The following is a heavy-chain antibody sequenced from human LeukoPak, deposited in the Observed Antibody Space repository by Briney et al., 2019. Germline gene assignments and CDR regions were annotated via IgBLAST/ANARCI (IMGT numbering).Heavy chain of an antibody. Sequence: SETLSLTCTVSGDSISSGNYYWSWIRQPAGKGLEWIGRIYTSGGTNYNPSLKSRVTMSLDTSKNQFSLKLSSVTAADTAVYYCARVDWANWFDPWGQGTLVTVSS. CDR2: IYTSGGT. CDR1: GDSISSGNYY. CDR3: ARVDWANWFDP. V-gene: IGHV4-61*02. D-gene: IGHD3/OR15-3a*01. J-gene: IGHJ5*02.